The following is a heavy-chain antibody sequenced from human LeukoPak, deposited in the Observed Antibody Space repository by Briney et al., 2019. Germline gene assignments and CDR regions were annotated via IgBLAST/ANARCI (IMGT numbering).Heavy chain of an antibody. CDR3: ARDCIGCHGFDY. D-gene: IGHD2-15*01. CDR1: GYTFSSYG. Sequence: ASVKVSCKASGYTFSSYGISWVRQAPGQGLEWMGWVSAYADDTNYVQKFQGRVTMTTDTSTSTAYMELRSLSSDDTAVYYCARDCIGCHGFDYWGQGTLVTVCS. CDR2: VSAYADDT. J-gene: IGHJ4*02. V-gene: IGHV1-18*01.